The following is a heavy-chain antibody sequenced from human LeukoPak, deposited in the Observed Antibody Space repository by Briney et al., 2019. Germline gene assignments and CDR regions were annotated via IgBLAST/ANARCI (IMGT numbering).Heavy chain of an antibody. CDR2: ISSSSSYI. J-gene: IGHJ4*02. Sequence: GGSLRLSCAASGFTFSTYGMNWVRQAPGKGLEWVSSISSSSSYIYYADSVKGRFTISRDNAKNSLYLQMNSLRADDTAVYYCASGDYGDYAGPSGYWGQGTLVTVSS. CDR1: GFTFSTYG. CDR3: ASGDYGDYAGPSGY. D-gene: IGHD4-17*01. V-gene: IGHV3-21*01.